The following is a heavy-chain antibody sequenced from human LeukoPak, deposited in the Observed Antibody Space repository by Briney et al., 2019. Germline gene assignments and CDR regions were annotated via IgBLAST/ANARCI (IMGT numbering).Heavy chain of an antibody. CDR2: INPDSGFT. CDR1: GYRFTDDY. CDR3: APTSEAYTSNWSV. J-gene: IGHJ4*02. V-gene: IGHV1-2*02. D-gene: IGHD3-16*01. Sequence: ASVKVSCKTSGYRFTDDYMHWVRQAPGQGLEWMGWINPDSGFTNYAPKFQGRVIMTRDTSISTAYMEVRRLRYADTAMYYCAPTSEAYTSNWSVWGQGTLVTVSP.